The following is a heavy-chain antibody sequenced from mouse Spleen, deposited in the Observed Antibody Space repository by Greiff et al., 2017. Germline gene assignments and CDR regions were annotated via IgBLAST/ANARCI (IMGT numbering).Heavy chain of an antibody. CDR1: GYAFSSSW. Sequence: VQLQQSGPELVKPGASVKISCKASGYAFSSSWMNWVQQRPGKGLEWIGRIYPGGGDTNYNGKVKGQATLTADNSSNTAYMQLSSLRSEDSAIYFCAGGRQEFAYWGQGTLVTVSA. V-gene: IGHV1-82*01. CDR2: IYPGGGDT. D-gene: IGHD2-12*01. J-gene: IGHJ3*01. CDR3: AGGRQEFAY.